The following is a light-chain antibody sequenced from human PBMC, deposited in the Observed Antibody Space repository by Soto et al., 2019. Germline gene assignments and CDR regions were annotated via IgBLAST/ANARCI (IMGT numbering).Light chain of an antibody. CDR3: NSYAGSSNYV. Sequence: QSVLTQPPSASGSPGQSVTISCTGTSSDVGDYNYVSWYQQHPGKAPKLMIYEVSKRPSGVPDRFSGSKSGSTASLTVSGLQAEDDADYFCNSYAGSSNYVFGTGTKVTVL. CDR1: SSDVGDYNY. V-gene: IGLV2-8*01. J-gene: IGLJ1*01. CDR2: EVS.